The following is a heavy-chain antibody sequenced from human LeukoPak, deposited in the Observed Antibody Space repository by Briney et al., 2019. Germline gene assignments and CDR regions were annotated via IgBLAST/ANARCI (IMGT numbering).Heavy chain of an antibody. V-gene: IGHV3-9*01. Sequence: GRSLRLSCAASGFTLDDYAMHWVRQAPGKGLEWVSGISWNSGSIGYADSVKGRFTISRDNAKNSLYLQMNSLRAEDTALYYCAKDISGSYRTGAFDIWGQGTMVTVSS. CDR3: AKDISGSYRTGAFDI. CDR2: ISWNSGSI. CDR1: GFTLDDYA. D-gene: IGHD1-26*01. J-gene: IGHJ3*02.